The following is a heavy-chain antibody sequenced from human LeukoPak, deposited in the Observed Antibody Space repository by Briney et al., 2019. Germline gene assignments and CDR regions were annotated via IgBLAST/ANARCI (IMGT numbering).Heavy chain of an antibody. CDR3: ARRGSYNDY. V-gene: IGHV3-48*04. J-gene: IGHJ4*02. D-gene: IGHD3-16*01. Sequence: PGRSLRLSCAASGFTFSSYGIHWVRRAPGKGLEWVSYISSSGSTIYNADSVKGRFTISRDNAKNSLYLQMNSLRAEDTAVYYCARRGSYNDYWGQGTLVTVSS. CDR2: ISSSGSTI. CDR1: GFTFSSYG.